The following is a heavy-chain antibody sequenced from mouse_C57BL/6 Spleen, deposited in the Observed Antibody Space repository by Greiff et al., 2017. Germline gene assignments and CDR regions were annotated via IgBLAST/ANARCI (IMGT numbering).Heavy chain of an antibody. D-gene: IGHD2-5*01. Sequence: EVKLMESGGGLVKPGGSLKLSCAASGFTFSSYAMSWARQTPETRLEWVATISDGGSYTYYPDNVKGRFTISRDNAKNNLYLQMSHPKSEDTAMYYCARDSNYVLAWFAYWGQGTLVTVSA. CDR1: GFTFSSYA. J-gene: IGHJ3*01. CDR3: ARDSNYVLAWFAY. CDR2: ISDGGSYT. V-gene: IGHV5-4*01.